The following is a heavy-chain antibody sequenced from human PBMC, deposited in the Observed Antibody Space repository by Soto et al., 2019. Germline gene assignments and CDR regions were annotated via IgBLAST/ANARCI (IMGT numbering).Heavy chain of an antibody. CDR2: INAYNGNK. D-gene: IGHD6-13*01. J-gene: IGHJ4*02. Sequence: QVQLVQSGAEVKKPGASVKVSCKASGYTFTSYGISWVRQAPGQGLEWMGWINAYNGNKKYAQKLQGRVSMTKDTSTSTAYMELRSLRSDDTAGYYCARDLGQQLFDYWGQGTLVTVSS. CDR3: ARDLGQQLFDY. CDR1: GYTFTSYG. V-gene: IGHV1-18*01.